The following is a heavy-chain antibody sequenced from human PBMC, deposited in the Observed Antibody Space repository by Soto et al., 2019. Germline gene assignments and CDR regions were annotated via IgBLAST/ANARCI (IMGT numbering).Heavy chain of an antibody. D-gene: IGHD3-16*01. CDR3: AKDRGMITFGGVRAFDY. Sequence: GGSLRLSCAASGFTFSSYAMSWVRQAPGKGLEWVSAISGSGGSTYYADSVKGRFTISRDNSKNTLYLQMNSLRAEDTAVYYCAKDRGMITFGGVRAFDYWGQGTLVTVSS. CDR2: ISGSGGST. CDR1: GFTFSSYA. V-gene: IGHV3-23*01. J-gene: IGHJ4*02.